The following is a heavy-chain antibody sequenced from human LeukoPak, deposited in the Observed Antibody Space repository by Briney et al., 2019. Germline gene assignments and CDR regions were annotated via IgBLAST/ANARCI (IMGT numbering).Heavy chain of an antibody. CDR2: ISPNSGGT. V-gene: IGHV1-2*02. D-gene: IGHD5-12*01. CDR1: EYTFTGYY. CDR3: AAKVAGHFDL. Sequence: ASVKVSCKASEYTFTGYYMHWVRQAPGQGLEWMGWISPNSGGTNYAQKFQGRVTMTRDTSISTAYMELSRLTSDDTAVYYCAAKVAGHFDLWGRGTLVIVSS. J-gene: IGHJ2*01.